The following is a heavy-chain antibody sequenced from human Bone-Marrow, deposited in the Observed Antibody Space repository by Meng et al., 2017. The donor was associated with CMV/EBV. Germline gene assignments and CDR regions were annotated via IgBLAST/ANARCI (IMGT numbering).Heavy chain of an antibody. CDR1: GFTFSSYA. CDR3: AKGRGAVAGLGGMDV. J-gene: IGHJ6*02. V-gene: IGHV3-23*01. CDR2: ISGSGGST. D-gene: IGHD6-19*01. Sequence: GESLKISCAASGFTFSSYAMSWVRQAPGKGLEWVSAISGSGGSTYYADSVKGRFTISRENSKNTLDLQMNSLRAEDTAVYYFAKGRGAVAGLGGMDVWGQGTTVTVSS.